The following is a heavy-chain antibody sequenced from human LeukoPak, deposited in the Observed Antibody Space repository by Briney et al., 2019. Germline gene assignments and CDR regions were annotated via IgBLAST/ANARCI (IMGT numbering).Heavy chain of an antibody. CDR2: INPNSGGT. CDR3: ARDSTTPYDILTGYSLHFDY. CDR1: GYTFTGYY. J-gene: IGHJ4*02. Sequence: ASVKVSCKTSGYTFTGYYMHWVRQAPGQGLEWMGWINPNSGGTNYAQKFQGRVTMTRDTSISTAYMELSRLRSDDTAVYYCARDSTTPYDILTGYSLHFDYWGQGTLVTVSS. D-gene: IGHD3-9*01. V-gene: IGHV1-2*02.